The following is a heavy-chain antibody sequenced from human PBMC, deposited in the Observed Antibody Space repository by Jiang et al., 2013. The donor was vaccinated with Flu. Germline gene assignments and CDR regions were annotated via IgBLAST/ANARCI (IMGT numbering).Heavy chain of an antibody. J-gene: IGHJ5*02. D-gene: IGHD4-23*01. Sequence: AEVKKPGASVKISCKSSGYSFTSYAIHWVRQAPGQRLEYMGWISPGNGNTRYSQKFQGRVTITRDTSASTAHMELSSLRSEDRAVYYCARAILGYGGDWFDPWGQGTLVTVSS. CDR1: GYSFTSYA. V-gene: IGHV1-3*01. CDR3: ARAILGYGGDWFDP. CDR2: ISPGNGNT.